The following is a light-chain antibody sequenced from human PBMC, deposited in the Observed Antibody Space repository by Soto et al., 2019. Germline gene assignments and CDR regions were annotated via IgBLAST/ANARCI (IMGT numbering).Light chain of an antibody. CDR1: QSISSY. CDR3: QERKT. V-gene: IGKV1-39*01. Sequence: DIQMTQSPSSLSASVGDRVTITCRASQSISSYLNWYQQKPGKAPKLLIYAASSLQSGVPSRFSGSGSGTDFTLTINNLQPEDSAIYYCQERKTFGQGTKVEIK. J-gene: IGKJ1*01. CDR2: AAS.